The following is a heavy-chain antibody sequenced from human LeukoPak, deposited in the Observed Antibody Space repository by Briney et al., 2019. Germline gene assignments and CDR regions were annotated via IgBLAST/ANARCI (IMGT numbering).Heavy chain of an antibody. CDR2: ISGGNGNTYYA. CDR1: GFPFSSYA. J-gene: IGHJ4*02. D-gene: IGHD3-9*01. V-gene: IGHV3-23*01. Sequence: GGSLRLSCAASGFPFSSYAMSCVRQSPGKGLEWVSAISGGNGNTYYAYYADSVRGRFTISRDSSKNTLYLQMNSLRAEDTAVYYCAKFYDILTGYFDYWGQGTLVTVSS. CDR3: AKFYDILTGYFDY.